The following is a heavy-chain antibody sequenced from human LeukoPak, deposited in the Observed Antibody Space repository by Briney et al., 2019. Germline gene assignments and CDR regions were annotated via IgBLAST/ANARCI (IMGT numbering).Heavy chain of an antibody. Sequence: GGSLRLSCAASGFTFSSYDMTWVRQAPGRGLEWVANIKQDGSEKFYVDSVKGRFTISRDNAKNSLYLQMNSLRAEDTAVYYCVRGQNIYSWGQGTLVTVSS. CDR2: IKQDGSEK. V-gene: IGHV3-7*01. CDR1: GFTFSSYD. D-gene: IGHD2-21*01. J-gene: IGHJ4*02. CDR3: VRGQNIYS.